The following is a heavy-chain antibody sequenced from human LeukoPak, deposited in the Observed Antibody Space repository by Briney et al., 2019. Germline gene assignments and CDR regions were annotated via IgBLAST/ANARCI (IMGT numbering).Heavy chain of an antibody. V-gene: IGHV4-59*01. J-gene: IGHJ2*01. CDR1: DGSISSYY. Sequence: SETLSLTCTVADGSISSYYWSWIRQPPGKGLEWIGYIYHSGSTNYNPSLKSRVTISVDTSKNEFSLKLSSVTAADTAMYYCARNQHSYDSSGPGYWYFDLWGRGTLVTVSS. CDR3: ARNQHSYDSSGPGYWYFDL. D-gene: IGHD3-22*01. CDR2: IYHSGST.